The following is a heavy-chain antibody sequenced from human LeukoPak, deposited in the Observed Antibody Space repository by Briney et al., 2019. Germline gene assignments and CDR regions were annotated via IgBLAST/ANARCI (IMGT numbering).Heavy chain of an antibody. V-gene: IGHV4-34*01. CDR1: GFTFSNYW. CDR2: INHSGST. CDR3: ARGRVIFGYCSSTSCYGFDY. J-gene: IGHJ4*02. D-gene: IGHD2-2*01. Sequence: GSLRLSCAASGFTFSNYWMHWVRQAPGKGLEWIGEINHSGSTNYNPSLKSRVTISVDTSKNQFSLKLSSVTAADTAVYYCARGRVIFGYCSSTSCYGFDYWGQGTLVTVSS.